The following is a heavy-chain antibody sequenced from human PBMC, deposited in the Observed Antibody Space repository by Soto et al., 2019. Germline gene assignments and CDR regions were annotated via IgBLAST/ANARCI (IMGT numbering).Heavy chain of an antibody. CDR1: GGSISSYY. CDR3: ARDPYYDFWSGYVPTGMDV. D-gene: IGHD3-3*01. CDR2: IYTSGST. V-gene: IGHV4-4*07. J-gene: IGHJ6*02. Sequence: PSETLSLTCTVSGGSISSYYRSWIRQPAGKGLEWIGRIYTSGSTNYNPSLKSRVTMSVDTSKNQFSLKLSSVTAADTAVYYCARDPYYDFWSGYVPTGMDVWGQGTTVTVSS.